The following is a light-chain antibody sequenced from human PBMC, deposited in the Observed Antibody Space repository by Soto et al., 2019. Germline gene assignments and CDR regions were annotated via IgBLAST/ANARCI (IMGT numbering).Light chain of an antibody. J-gene: IGKJ2*01. CDR3: MQALQTRYT. CDR1: QSLLHSNGYNY. Sequence: DIVMTQSPLSLPVTPGEPASISCRSSQSLLHSNGYNYLDWYLQKPGQSPQLLIYLGSNRASGVPDRFSGSGSGTDFTLKISRVDAEDVGVYYCMQALQTRYTFGQGTKLEIK. V-gene: IGKV2-28*01. CDR2: LGS.